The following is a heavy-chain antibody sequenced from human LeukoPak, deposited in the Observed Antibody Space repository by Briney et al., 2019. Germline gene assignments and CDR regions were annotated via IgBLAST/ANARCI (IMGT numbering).Heavy chain of an antibody. CDR3: ARDLRSYYYDSSGYYLLY. V-gene: IGHV1-18*01. Sequence: GASVKVSCKASVYTFTSYGISWVRQAPGQGGERMGWISAYNGNTNYAQKLQGRVTMTTDTSTSTAYMELRSLRSDDTAVYYCARDLRSYYYDSSGYYLLYWGQGTLVTVSS. D-gene: IGHD3-22*01. J-gene: IGHJ4*02. CDR2: ISAYNGNT. CDR1: VYTFTSYG.